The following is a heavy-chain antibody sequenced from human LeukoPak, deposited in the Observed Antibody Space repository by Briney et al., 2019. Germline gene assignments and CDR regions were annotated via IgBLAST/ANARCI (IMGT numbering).Heavy chain of an antibody. CDR1: GFTFSSYW. Sequence: PGGSLRLSCAASGFTFSSYWMHWVRQAPGKGLVWVSRINTDGSSTSYADSVKGRFTISRDNAKNTLYLQMNSLRAEDTAVYYCARERSNYDAFDIWGQGTMVTVSS. D-gene: IGHD4-11*01. CDR3: ARERSNYDAFDI. CDR2: INTDGSST. J-gene: IGHJ3*02. V-gene: IGHV3-74*01.